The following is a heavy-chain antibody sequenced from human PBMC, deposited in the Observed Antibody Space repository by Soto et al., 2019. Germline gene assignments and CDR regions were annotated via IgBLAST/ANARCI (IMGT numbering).Heavy chain of an antibody. D-gene: IGHD3-3*01. V-gene: IGHV1-8*01. CDR1: GYTFTSYD. Sequence: ASVKVSCKASGYTFTSYDINWVRQATGQGLEWMGWMNPNSGNTGYAQKFQGRVTMTRNTTISTAYMELSSLRSEDTAVYYCARGHHAFWSGSYPRGGADYYYYRMNVWSQGTTVTAAS. CDR2: MNPNSGNT. J-gene: IGHJ6*02. CDR3: ARGHHAFWSGSYPRGGADYYYYRMNV.